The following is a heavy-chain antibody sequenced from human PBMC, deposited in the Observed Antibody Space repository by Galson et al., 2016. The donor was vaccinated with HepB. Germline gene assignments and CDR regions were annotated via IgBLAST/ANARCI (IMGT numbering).Heavy chain of an antibody. J-gene: IGHJ4*02. CDR1: GFTFSSHW. D-gene: IGHD3-10*01. CDR2: ITIDGSTT. V-gene: IGHV3-74*01. Sequence: SLRLSCAASGFTFSSHWMHWVRQAPGKGLVWVSHITIDGSTTTYADSVKGRFTISRDNAKNSLYLQMNSLRDEDTAVYYCAREIPSRGKSDYWGQGTLVTVSS. CDR3: AREIPSRGKSDY.